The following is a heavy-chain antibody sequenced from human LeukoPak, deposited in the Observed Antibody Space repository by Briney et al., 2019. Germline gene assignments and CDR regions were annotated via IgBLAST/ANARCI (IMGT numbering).Heavy chain of an antibody. D-gene: IGHD2-15*01. V-gene: IGHV3-11*05. Sequence: GGSLRLSCSASGFTFSDFYMSWIRQAPGRGLEWVSYIRNSGSYTNYADSVRGRFTISRDNAKKSLYLEMNSLRAEDTAVYYCARDEGCSGGTCYRAFDVWGQGTMVTVSS. CDR1: GFTFSDFY. J-gene: IGHJ3*01. CDR2: IRNSGSYT. CDR3: ARDEGCSGGTCYRAFDV.